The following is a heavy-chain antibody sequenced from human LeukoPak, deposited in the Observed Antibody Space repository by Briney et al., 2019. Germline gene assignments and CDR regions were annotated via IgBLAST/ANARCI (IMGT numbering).Heavy chain of an antibody. D-gene: IGHD2-2*02. CDR1: GYTFTNYY. J-gene: IGHJ3*02. CDR3: ARDLGYCSSTSCYSAFDI. CDR2: INPSGGST. Sequence: ASVKVSCKASGYTFTNYYMHWVRQAPGQGLEWMGLINPSGGSTRYAQKFQGRVTITADESTSTAYMELSSLRSEDTAVYYCARDLGYCSSTSCYSAFDIWGQGTMVTVSS. V-gene: IGHV1-46*01.